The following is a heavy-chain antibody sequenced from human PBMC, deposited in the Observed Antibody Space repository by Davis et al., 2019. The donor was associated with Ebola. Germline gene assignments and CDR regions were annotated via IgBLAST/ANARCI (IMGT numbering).Heavy chain of an antibody. CDR2: IDPNVGNT. Sequence: ASVKVSCKASGYSFSAYLLHWVRQAPGQGLEWMGLIDPNVGNTSLAQRFQDRVTLTRDTSTSTVNMDLRSLKSDDTAIYYCASGEFVDFWGQGTLITVSS. CDR3: ASGEFVDF. D-gene: IGHD2/OR15-2a*01. CDR1: GYSFSAYL. J-gene: IGHJ4*02. V-gene: IGHV1-46*01.